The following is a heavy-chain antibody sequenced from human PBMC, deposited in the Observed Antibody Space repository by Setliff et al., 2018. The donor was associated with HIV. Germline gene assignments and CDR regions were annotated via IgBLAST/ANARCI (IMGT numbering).Heavy chain of an antibody. D-gene: IGHD2-21*02. V-gene: IGHV4-39*02. CDR3: AREGDGIDY. J-gene: IGHJ4*02. Sequence: PSETLSLTCTASGASISTTTYYWGWIRQPPGKGLEWIGSIHYTGNTYNTPSLKSRLTISVDASKNQISLKLTSVTAADTAIYFCAREGDGIDYWGQGILVTVSS. CDR2: IHYTGNT. CDR1: GASISTTTYY.